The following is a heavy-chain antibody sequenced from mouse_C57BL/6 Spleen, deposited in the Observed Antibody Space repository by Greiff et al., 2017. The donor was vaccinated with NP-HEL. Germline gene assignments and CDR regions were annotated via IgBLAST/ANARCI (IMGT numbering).Heavy chain of an antibody. CDR1: GYTFTDYY. J-gene: IGHJ2*01. V-gene: IGHV1-26*01. CDR3: ARRPEDYFDY. CDR2: INPNNGGT. Sequence: EVQLQQSRPELVKPGASVKISCKASGYTFTDYYMNWVKQSHGKSLEWIGDINPNNGGTSYNQKFKGKATLTVDKSSSTAYMELRSLTSEDSAVYYCARRPEDYFDYWGQGTTLTVSS.